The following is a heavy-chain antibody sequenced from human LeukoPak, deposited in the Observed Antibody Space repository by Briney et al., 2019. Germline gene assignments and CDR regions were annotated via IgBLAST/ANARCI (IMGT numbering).Heavy chain of an antibody. CDR1: GFTFSGCA. CDR3: ARAMTS. V-gene: IGHV3-23*01. Sequence: PGGSLRLSCAASGFTFSGCAMNWVRQAPGKGLEWVSGISGSGGATDSADSVKGRFTISRDNSKNSLYLQMNSLRAEDTAVYYCARAMTSWGQGTLVTVSS. CDR2: ISGSGGAT. J-gene: IGHJ4*01. D-gene: IGHD4-11*01.